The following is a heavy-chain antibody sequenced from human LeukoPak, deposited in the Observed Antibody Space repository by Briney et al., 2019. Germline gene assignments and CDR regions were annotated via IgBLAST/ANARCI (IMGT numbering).Heavy chain of an antibody. CDR1: GYIFTDHY. Sequence: ASVPVFCKASGYIFTDHYMHWVRQAPGPGLEWMGWFNPNRGGTNYAQKFQGRVTMTRDTSISTAYMELIRLRSDDTAVYYCARVDLTGDWEFDYWGQGTLVTVPS. V-gene: IGHV1-2*02. D-gene: IGHD7-27*01. J-gene: IGHJ4*02. CDR3: ARVDLTGDWEFDY. CDR2: FNPNRGGT.